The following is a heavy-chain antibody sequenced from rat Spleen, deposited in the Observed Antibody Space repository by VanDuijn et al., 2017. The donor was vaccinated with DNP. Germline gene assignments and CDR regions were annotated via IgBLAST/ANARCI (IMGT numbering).Heavy chain of an antibody. Sequence: EVQLVESGGGLLQPGGSLRLSCATSGFTFSDYNLAWVRQAPGKGLQWVASITSSVGSTYYPDSVKGRFTISRDNAKNTLYLQMNSLRSEDTATYYCATLTTEGIVRIPWFAYWGQGTLVTVSS. D-gene: IGHD1-11*01. J-gene: IGHJ3*01. CDR2: ITSSVGST. V-gene: IGHV5S23*01. CDR3: ATLTTEGIVRIPWFAY. CDR1: GFTFSDYN.